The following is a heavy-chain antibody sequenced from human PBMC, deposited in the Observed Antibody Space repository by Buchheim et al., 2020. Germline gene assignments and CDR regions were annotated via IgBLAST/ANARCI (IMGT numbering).Heavy chain of an antibody. D-gene: IGHD4-17*01. CDR3: ARDLTVNNYGMDV. Sequence: QVQLVQSGAEVKKPGASVKVSCKASGYTFTSYYIHWVRQAPGQGLEWMGLINPSGGYTTFAQKFQGRLTMTRDTSTSTAYMELSSLRSEDTAVYYCARDLTVNNYGMDVWGQGTT. V-gene: IGHV1-46*01. J-gene: IGHJ6*02. CDR1: GYTFTSYY. CDR2: INPSGGYT.